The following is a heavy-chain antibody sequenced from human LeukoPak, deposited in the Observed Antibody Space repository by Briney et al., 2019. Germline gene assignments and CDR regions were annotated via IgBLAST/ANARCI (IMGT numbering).Heavy chain of an antibody. Sequence: TGGSLRLSCAASGFTFSSAWMSWVRQAPGQGLEWLGRIKTKIDGGTTDYAAPVKDRFTISRDDSKDTLYLQMNSLKSDDTAVYYCANIFGGNSHRSDYWGQGTLVTVSS. CDR3: ANIFGGNSHRSDY. V-gene: IGHV3-15*01. D-gene: IGHD4-23*01. J-gene: IGHJ4*02. CDR2: IKTKIDGGTT. CDR1: GFTFSSAW.